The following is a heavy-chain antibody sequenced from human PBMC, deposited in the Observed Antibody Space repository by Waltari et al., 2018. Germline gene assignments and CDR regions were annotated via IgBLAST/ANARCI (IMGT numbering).Heavy chain of an antibody. V-gene: IGHV4-4*07. CDR2: IYTSGST. Sequence: QVQLQESGPGLVKHSETLSLTCTVSGGSIIRYYGRWIQQPAGKGREWIGRIYTSGSTNYNPSLKSRVTMSVDTSKNQFSLKLSSVTAADTSVYYCARRAFPGGDAFDIWGQGTMVTVSS. CDR3: ARRAFPGGDAFDI. CDR1: GGSIIRYY. J-gene: IGHJ3*02. D-gene: IGHD3-3*02.